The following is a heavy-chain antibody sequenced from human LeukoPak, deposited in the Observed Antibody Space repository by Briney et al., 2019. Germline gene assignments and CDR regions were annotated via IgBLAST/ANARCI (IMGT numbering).Heavy chain of an antibody. D-gene: IGHD5-18*01. CDR2: IYYTCST. V-gene: IGHV4-39*06. J-gene: IGHJ4*02. Sequence: PSETLSLTCTVSGGSISSSNYYWGWIRQPPGRGRVFIGSIYYTCSTYYNPPLKSRVTISVDTSKNQFPLQLKSVTPEDTAVYYCAREGALGYSYGHNFDYWGQGTLVTVSS. CDR3: AREGALGYSYGHNFDY. CDR1: GGSISSSNYY.